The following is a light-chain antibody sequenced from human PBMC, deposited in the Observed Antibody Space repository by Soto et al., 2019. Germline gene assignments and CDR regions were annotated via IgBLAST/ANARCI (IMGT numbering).Light chain of an antibody. Sequence: LTQPASVSGSPGQSITISCTGTSSDVGGYNYVSWYQQHPGKAPKLMIYEVSNRPSGVSNRFSGSKSGNTASLTISGLQAEDEADYYCSSYTSSSTLGVFGTGTKSPS. CDR3: SSYTSSSTLGV. V-gene: IGLV2-14*01. CDR1: SSDVGGYNY. J-gene: IGLJ1*01. CDR2: EVS.